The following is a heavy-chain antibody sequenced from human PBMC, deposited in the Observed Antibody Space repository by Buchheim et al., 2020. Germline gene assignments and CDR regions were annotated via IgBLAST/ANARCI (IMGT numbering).Heavy chain of an antibody. CDR2: IKQDGSEK. CDR3: ARVRDFVRDKYCFGMDV. D-gene: IGHD6-6*01. CDR1: GFTFSGHW. V-gene: IGHV3-7*04. J-gene: IGHJ6*02. Sequence: EVQLVEPGGGLVQPGGSLTLSCAASGFTFSGHWMSWVRQAPGKGLEWVANIKQDGSEKPYVNSVEGRFIISRDNAKTSLYLQMNSLRAEDTAAYYCARVRDFVRDKYCFGMDVWGQGTT.